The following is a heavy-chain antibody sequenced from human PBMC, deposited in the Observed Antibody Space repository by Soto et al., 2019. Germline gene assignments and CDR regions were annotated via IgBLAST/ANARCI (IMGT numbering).Heavy chain of an antibody. CDR3: ARMFHCSGGTCPFDY. D-gene: IGHD2-15*01. J-gene: IGHJ4*02. CDR2: IDWDDDK. V-gene: IGHV2-70*04. CDR1: GFSLSTIGMR. Sequence: SGPTLVNPTQTLTLTCTFSGFSLSTIGMRVSWIRQPPGEALEWLSRIDWDDDKFYNTFLKTRLTISKDSSKNQVVLTMTNMDPVDTATYYCARMFHCSGGTCPFDYWGQGALVTVSS.